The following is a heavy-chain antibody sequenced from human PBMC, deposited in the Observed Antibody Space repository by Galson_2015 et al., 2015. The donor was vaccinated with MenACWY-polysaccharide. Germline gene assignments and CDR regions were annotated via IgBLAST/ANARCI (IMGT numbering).Heavy chain of an antibody. Sequence: SLRLSCAASGFTFNDFWLSWVRQAPGKGLEWVANINQYGSEKYYVDSVKGRFTISRDNAKNSLYLQMNSLRAEDTAVYYCARFGVTPPTSRQYYLDLWGQGTLVTVSS. CDR1: GFTFNDFW. V-gene: IGHV3-7*03. J-gene: IGHJ4*02. CDR3: ARFGVTPPTSRQYYLDL. CDR2: INQYGSEK. D-gene: IGHD1-1*01.